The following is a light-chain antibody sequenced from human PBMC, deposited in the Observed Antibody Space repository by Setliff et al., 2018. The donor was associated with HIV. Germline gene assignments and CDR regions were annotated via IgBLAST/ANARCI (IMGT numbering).Light chain of an antibody. CDR3: CSGGSTNTYV. V-gene: IGLV2-8*01. CDR1: SRDVGGYDF. J-gene: IGLJ1*01. CDR2: AVT. Sequence: QSVLTQPPSASGSLGQSVTISCTGSSRDVGGYDFVSWFQQHPGKAPRLIIYAVTKRPSGVPARFSGSKSGNTASLTVSGLQPEDEADYFCCSGGSTNTYVFGTGTKVTVL.